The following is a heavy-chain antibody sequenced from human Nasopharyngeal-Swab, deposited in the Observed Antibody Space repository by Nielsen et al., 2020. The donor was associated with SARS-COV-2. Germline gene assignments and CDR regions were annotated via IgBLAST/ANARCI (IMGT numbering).Heavy chain of an antibody. CDR2: VSGTGHTT. D-gene: IGHD2-15*01. V-gene: IGHV3-23*01. CDR1: GFTFSTYA. Sequence: GESLKISCSASGFTFSTYAMSWVRQAPGKGLEWVSSVSGTGHTTKYTDSVKGLFTISRDNSEKKVYLEMHSLRAEDTAVYYCVKDRYCSGGACYFNGFDSWGQGTLVTVSS. CDR3: VKDRYCSGGACYFNGFDS. J-gene: IGHJ4*02.